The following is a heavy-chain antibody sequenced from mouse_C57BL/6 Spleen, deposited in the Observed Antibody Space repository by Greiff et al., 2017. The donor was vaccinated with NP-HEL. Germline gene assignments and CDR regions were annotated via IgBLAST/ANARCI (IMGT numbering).Heavy chain of an antibody. CDR2: INPSNGGT. Sequence: VRLQQPGTELVKPGASVKLSCKASGYTFTSYWMHWVKQRPGQGLEWIGNINPSNGGTNYNEKFKSKATLTVDKSSSTAYMQLSSLTSEDSAVYYCARWGDGNPYAMDYWGQGTSVTVSS. J-gene: IGHJ4*01. V-gene: IGHV1-53*01. D-gene: IGHD2-1*01. CDR3: ARWGDGNPYAMDY. CDR1: GYTFTSYW.